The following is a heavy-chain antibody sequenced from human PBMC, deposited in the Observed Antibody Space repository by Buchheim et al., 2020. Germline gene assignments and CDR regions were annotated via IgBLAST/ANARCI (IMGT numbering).Heavy chain of an antibody. D-gene: IGHD3-3*01. J-gene: IGHJ6*02. V-gene: IGHV3-33*01. CDR3: ARDNSEYYDFWSGYYKNYYYGMDV. Sequence: QVQLVESGGGVVQPGRSLRLSCAASGFTFSSYGMHWVRQAPGKGLEWVAVIWYDGSNKYYADSVKGRLAISRDNSKNTLYLQMNSLRAEDTAVYYCARDNSEYYDFWSGYYKNYYYGMDVWGQGTT. CDR2: IWYDGSNK. CDR1: GFTFSSYG.